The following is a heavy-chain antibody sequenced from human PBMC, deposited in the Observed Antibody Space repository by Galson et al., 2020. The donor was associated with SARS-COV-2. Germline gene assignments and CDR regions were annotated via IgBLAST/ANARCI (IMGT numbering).Heavy chain of an antibody. CDR3: ARKTSTYDY. Sequence: ASETLSLTCIVSSGFIDATSYYWGWIRQPPGKGLEWIGSIYFNGRTFYNPSLLSRVTISIDTSKDQFSLRLTTVTAADTAVYFWARKTSTYDYWGPGAQVTVSS. D-gene: IGHD3-16*01. CDR2: IYFNGRT. CDR1: SGFIDATSYY. J-gene: IGHJ4*01. V-gene: IGHV4-39*07.